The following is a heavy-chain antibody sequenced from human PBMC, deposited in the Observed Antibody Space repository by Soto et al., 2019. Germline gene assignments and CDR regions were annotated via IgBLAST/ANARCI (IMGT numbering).Heavy chain of an antibody. D-gene: IGHD6-13*01. CDR1: GGSFSGYY. Sequence: PSETLSLTCAVYGGSFSGYYWSWIRQPPGKGLEWIGEINHSGSTNYNSSLKSRVTISVDTSKNQFSLKLSSVTAADTAVYYCARGNVAAAGTRDFDYWGQGTLVTVSS. V-gene: IGHV4-34*01. J-gene: IGHJ4*02. CDR3: ARGNVAAAGTRDFDY. CDR2: INHSGST.